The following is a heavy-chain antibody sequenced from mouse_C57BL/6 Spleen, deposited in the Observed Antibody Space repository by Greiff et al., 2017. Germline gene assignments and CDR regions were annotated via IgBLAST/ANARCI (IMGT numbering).Heavy chain of an antibody. V-gene: IGHV1-69*01. CDR3: ARLAAFDY. CDR2: IDPSDSYT. D-gene: IGHD6-1*01. J-gene: IGHJ2*01. CDR1: GYTFTSYW. Sequence: QVQLKQPGAELVMPGASVKLSRKASGYTFTSYWMHWVKQRPGQGLEWIGEIDPSDSYTNYNQKFKGKSTLTVDKSSSTAYMQLSSLTSEDSAVYYCARLAAFDYWGQGTTLTVSS.